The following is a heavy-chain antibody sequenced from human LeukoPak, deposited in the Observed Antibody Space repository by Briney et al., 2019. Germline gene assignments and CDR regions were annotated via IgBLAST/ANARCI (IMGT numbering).Heavy chain of an antibody. V-gene: IGHV6-1*01. Sequence: SQTLSLTCAISGDSVSRDGAAWTWIRHSPSRGLEWLGRTYYRSKWHKEYAVSVRGRMAISPDTSKNQFSLHLSSVTPEDTAVYFCARDTLAAADSWGQGALVTVSS. D-gene: IGHD6-25*01. CDR1: GDSVSRDGAA. CDR2: TYYRSKWHK. CDR3: ARDTLAAADS. J-gene: IGHJ4*02.